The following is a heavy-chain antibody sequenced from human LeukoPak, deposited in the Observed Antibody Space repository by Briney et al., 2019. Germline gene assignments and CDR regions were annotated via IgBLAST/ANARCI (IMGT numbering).Heavy chain of an antibody. V-gene: IGHV1-69*13. CDR3: ARARQYSSSPNWFDP. CDR2: IIPIFGTA. CDR1: GGTFSSYA. D-gene: IGHD6-13*01. J-gene: IGHJ5*02. Sequence: ASVKVSCKASGGTFSSYAISWVRQAPGQGLEWMEGIIPIFGTANYAQKFQGRVTITADESTSTAYMELSSLRSEDTAVYYCARARQYSSSPNWFDPWGQGTLVTVSS.